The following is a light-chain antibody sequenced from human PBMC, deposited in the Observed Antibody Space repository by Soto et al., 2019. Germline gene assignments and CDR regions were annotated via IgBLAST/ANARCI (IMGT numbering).Light chain of an antibody. CDR2: DAS. CDR1: QSISSW. V-gene: IGKV1-5*01. J-gene: IGKJ5*01. Sequence: DIHITLSPSTLAASIGDRVTITCRASQSISSWLALYQQKPGRAPKLLIYDASTLESGVPSRFSGSGSETGFTLTISRLQPDDFATYFCHSRAFGQGTRLEIK. CDR3: HSRA.